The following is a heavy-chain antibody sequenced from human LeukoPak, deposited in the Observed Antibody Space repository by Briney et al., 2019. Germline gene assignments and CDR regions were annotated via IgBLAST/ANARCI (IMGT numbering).Heavy chain of an antibody. CDR1: GFTFSSYG. D-gene: IGHD6-19*01. J-gene: IGHJ3*02. V-gene: IGHV3-23*01. CDR3: AKNRGAVAGFAFDI. CDR2: ISGSGSST. Sequence: ERSLRLSCAASGFTFSSYGMHWVRQAPGKGLEWVSAISGSGSSTYYADSVKGRFTISRDNSKNTLYLQMNSLRAEDTAVYYCAKNRGAVAGFAFDIWGQGTMVTVS.